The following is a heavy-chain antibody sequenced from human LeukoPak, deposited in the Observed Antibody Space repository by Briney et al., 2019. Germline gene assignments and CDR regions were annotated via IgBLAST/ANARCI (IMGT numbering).Heavy chain of an antibody. J-gene: IGHJ4*02. CDR2: ISGSSSYI. CDR3: ARAPAREYQLLLGY. D-gene: IGHD2-2*01. V-gene: IGHV3-21*01. CDR1: GFTFSSYS. Sequence: GGSLRLSCVASGFTFSSYSMNWVRQAPGKGLEWVSSISGSSSYIYYADSVKGGFTISRDNAKNSLYLQMNSLRAEDTAVFYCARAPAREYQLLLGYWGQGTLVTVSS.